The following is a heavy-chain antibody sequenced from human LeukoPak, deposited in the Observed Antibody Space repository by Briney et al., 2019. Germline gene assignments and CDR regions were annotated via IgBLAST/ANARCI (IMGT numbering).Heavy chain of an antibody. V-gene: IGHV4-38-2*02. CDR3: ATYYGSGSLHFGY. CDR1: GYSISSGYY. CDR2: IYHSGST. D-gene: IGHD3-10*01. Sequence: PSETLSLTCTVSGYSISSGYYRGWIRQPPGKGLEWIGSIYHSGSTYYNPSLRSRVTISVDTSKNQFSLKLSSVTAADTAVYYCATYYGSGSLHFGYWGQGTLVTVSS. J-gene: IGHJ4*02.